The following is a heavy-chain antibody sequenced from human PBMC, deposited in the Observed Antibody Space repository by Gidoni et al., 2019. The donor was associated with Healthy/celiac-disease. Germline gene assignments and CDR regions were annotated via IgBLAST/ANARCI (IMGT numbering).Heavy chain of an antibody. CDR2: ISHDGSNK. CDR1: GFTFRSYG. Sequence: QVQLVESGGGVVQPGRSLRLSCAASGFTFRSYGMHWVRQAPGKGLEWVAVISHDGSNKYYADSVKGRFTISRDNSKNTLYLQMNSLRAEDTAVYYCAKASAVAGVVSDYWGQGTLVTVSS. J-gene: IGHJ4*02. V-gene: IGHV3-30*18. D-gene: IGHD6-19*01. CDR3: AKASAVAGVVSDY.